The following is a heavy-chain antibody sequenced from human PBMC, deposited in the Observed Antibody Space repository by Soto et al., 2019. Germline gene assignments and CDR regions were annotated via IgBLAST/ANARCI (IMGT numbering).Heavy chain of an antibody. D-gene: IGHD3-22*01. CDR1: GFTFSSYA. Sequence: LRLSCAASGFTFSSYAMHWVRQAPGKGLEWVAVISYDGSNKYYADSVKGRFTISRDNSKNTLYLQMNSLRAEDTAVYYCARDLDSSGLDYWGQGXLVTVYS. V-gene: IGHV3-30-3*01. J-gene: IGHJ4*02. CDR3: ARDLDSSGLDY. CDR2: ISYDGSNK.